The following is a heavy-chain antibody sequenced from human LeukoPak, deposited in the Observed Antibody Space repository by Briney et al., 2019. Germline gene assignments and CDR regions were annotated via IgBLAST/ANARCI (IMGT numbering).Heavy chain of an antibody. Sequence: WETLSLTCTVSGGSISSYYWSWIRQPAGKGLEWIGRIYTSGSTTYNPALKSRVTTTVDTYKNQFSLQLSSVTAADTAVYYCAREGGSTVVYAAFDIWGQGTMVTVSS. CDR1: GGSISSYY. V-gene: IGHV4-4*07. CDR3: AREGGSTVVYAAFDI. CDR2: IYTSGST. J-gene: IGHJ3*02. D-gene: IGHD4-23*01.